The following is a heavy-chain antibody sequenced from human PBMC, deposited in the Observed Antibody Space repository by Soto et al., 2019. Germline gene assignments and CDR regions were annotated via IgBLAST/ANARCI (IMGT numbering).Heavy chain of an antibody. D-gene: IGHD1-26*01. CDR2: ISYDGSNK. J-gene: IGHJ6*02. V-gene: IGHV3-30-3*01. Sequence: GGSLRLSCAASGFTFSSYAMHWVRQAPGKGLEWVAVISYDGSNKYYADSVKGRFTISRDNSKNTLYLQMNSLRAEDTAVYYCARSGSYSYYYYYYGMDVWGQGTTVTASS. CDR3: ARSGSYSYYYYYYGMDV. CDR1: GFTFSSYA.